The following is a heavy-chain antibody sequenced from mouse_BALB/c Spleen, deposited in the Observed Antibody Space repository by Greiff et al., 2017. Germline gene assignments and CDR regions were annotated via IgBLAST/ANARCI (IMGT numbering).Heavy chain of an antibody. CDR1: GFTFSSFG. D-gene: IGHD2-4*01. V-gene: IGHV5-17*02. CDR3: ARGGITTVSFAY. J-gene: IGHJ3*01. CDR2: ISSGSSTI. Sequence: EVQVVESGGGLVQPGGSRKLSCAASGFTFSSFGMHWVRQAPEKGLEWVAYISSGSSTIYYADTVKGRFTISRDNPKNTLFLQMTSLRSEDTAMYYCARGGITTVSFAYWGQGTLVTVSA.